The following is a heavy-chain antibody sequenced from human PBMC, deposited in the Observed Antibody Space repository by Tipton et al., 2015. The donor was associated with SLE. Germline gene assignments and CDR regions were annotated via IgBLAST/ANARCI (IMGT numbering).Heavy chain of an antibody. CDR1: GGSISSSSYY. V-gene: IGHV4-39*07. D-gene: IGHD3-9*01. Sequence: TLSLTCTVSGGSISSSSYYWSWIRQSPGKRLEWIGSIYYSGSTYYNPSLKSRVTISVDPSKNQFSLKLSSVTAADAAVYYCARLTAITIFNNWFDPWGQGTLVTVSS. CDR3: ARLTAITIFNNWFDP. J-gene: IGHJ5*02. CDR2: IYYSGST.